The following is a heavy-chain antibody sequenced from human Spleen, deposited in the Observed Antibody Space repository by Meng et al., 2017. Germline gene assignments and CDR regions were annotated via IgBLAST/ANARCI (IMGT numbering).Heavy chain of an antibody. D-gene: IGHD3-22*01. CDR2: INHSGST. V-gene: IGHV4-34*01. CDR3: ARRPPYYYDSSGDY. CDR1: GGSFSGYY. Sequence: GSLRLSCAVYGGSFSGYYWSWIRQPPGKGLEWIGEINHSGSTNYNPSLKSRVTISVDTSKNQFSLKLSSVTAADTAVYYCARRPPYYYDSSGDYWGQGTLVTVSS. J-gene: IGHJ4*02.